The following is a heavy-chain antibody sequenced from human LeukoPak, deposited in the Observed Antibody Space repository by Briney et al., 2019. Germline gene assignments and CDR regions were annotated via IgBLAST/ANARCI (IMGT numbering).Heavy chain of an antibody. Sequence: GGPLRLSCAASGFTFSSYSMNWVRQAPGKGLEWVSYISSSSSTIYYADSVKGRFTISRDNSKNTLYLQMNSLRAEDTAVYYCARSDLKIAAANFDYWGQGTLVTVSS. CDR3: ARSDLKIAAANFDY. V-gene: IGHV3-48*01. J-gene: IGHJ4*02. CDR1: GFTFSSYS. D-gene: IGHD6-13*01. CDR2: ISSSSSTI.